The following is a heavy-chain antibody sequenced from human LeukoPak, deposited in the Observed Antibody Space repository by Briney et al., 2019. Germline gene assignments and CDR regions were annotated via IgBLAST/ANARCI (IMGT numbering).Heavy chain of an antibody. J-gene: IGHJ4*02. CDR3: ARAKWLRGEYYFDY. Sequence: SETLSLTCTVSGGSISSSSYYWSWIRQPPGKGLEWIGYIYYSGSTNYNPSLKSRVTISVDTSKNQFSLKLSSVTAADTAVYYCARAKWLRGEYYFDYWGQGTLVTVSS. V-gene: IGHV4-61*01. CDR1: GGSISSSSYY. D-gene: IGHD3-16*01. CDR2: IYYSGST.